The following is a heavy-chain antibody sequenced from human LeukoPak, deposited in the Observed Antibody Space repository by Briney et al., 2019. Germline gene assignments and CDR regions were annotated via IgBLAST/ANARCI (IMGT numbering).Heavy chain of an antibody. V-gene: IGHV3-30*01. D-gene: IGHD2-21*02. CDR2: ISYDGSNK. J-gene: IGHJ4*02. CDR1: GFTFSSYA. CDR3: ATPVVVTAR. Sequence: GALRLSCAASGFTFSSYAMHWVRQAPGKGLEWVAVISYDGSNKYYADSVKGRFTISRDNSKNTLYLQMNSLRAEDTAVYYCATPVVVTARGGQGTLVTVSS.